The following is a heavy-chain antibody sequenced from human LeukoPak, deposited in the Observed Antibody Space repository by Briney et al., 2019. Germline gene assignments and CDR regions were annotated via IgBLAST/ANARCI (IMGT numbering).Heavy chain of an antibody. D-gene: IGHD3-9*01. Sequence: GGSLRLSCAASGFTFSSYGMHWVRQAPGKGLEWVSAISGSSGSTYYADSVKGRFTISRDSAKNSLYLQMNSLRAEDTALYYCAKSLRYFDWLSYAFDYWGQGTLVTVSS. CDR2: ISGSSGST. CDR1: GFTFSSYG. J-gene: IGHJ4*02. CDR3: AKSLRYFDWLSYAFDY. V-gene: IGHV3-23*01.